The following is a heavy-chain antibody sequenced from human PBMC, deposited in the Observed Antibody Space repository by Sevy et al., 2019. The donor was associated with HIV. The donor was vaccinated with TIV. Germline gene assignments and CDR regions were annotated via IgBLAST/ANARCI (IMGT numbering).Heavy chain of an antibody. J-gene: IGHJ4*02. CDR2: ISKSSSYI. Sequence: GGSLRLSCAASGFTFSSYSMNWVRQAPGKGLEWVSSISKSSSYIYYSDSMKGRFTISRDNAKNSRYLQMNSLRAEDTAIYYCARDSDVGEGIVRGIDGNYFDYWGQGTPVTVSS. CDR3: ARDSDVGEGIVRGIDGNYFDY. D-gene: IGHD3-10*02. V-gene: IGHV3-21*01. CDR1: GFTFSSYS.